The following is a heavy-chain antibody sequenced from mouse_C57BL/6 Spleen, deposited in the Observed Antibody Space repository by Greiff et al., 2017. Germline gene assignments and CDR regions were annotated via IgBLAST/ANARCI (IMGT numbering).Heavy chain of an antibody. V-gene: IGHV1-42*01. CDR1: GYSFTGYY. CDR3: ARPGVDY. Sequence: VQLQQSGPELVKPGASVKISCKASGYSFTGYYMNWVKQSPEKSLEWIGEINPSTGGTTYNQKFKAKATLTVDKSSSTAYMQLKSLTSEDSAVYYCARPGVDYWGQGTTLTVSS. D-gene: IGHD3-1*01. J-gene: IGHJ2*01. CDR2: INPSTGGT.